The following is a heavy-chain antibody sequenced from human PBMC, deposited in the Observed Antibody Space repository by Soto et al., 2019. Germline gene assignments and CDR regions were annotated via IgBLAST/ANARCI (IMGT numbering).Heavy chain of an antibody. CDR1: GFSLSTSGMC. D-gene: IGHD6-13*01. V-gene: IGHV2-70*01. J-gene: IGHJ6*02. CDR2: IDWDDDK. Sequence: SGPPLVNPTQTLPLTCPFSGFSLSTSGMCVSWIRQPPGKALEWLALIDWDDDKYYSTSLKTRLTISKDTSKNQVVLTMTNMDHVDTATYYCARTSRREAAGTSYYYGMDVWGQGTTVTVSS. CDR3: ARTSRREAAGTSYYYGMDV.